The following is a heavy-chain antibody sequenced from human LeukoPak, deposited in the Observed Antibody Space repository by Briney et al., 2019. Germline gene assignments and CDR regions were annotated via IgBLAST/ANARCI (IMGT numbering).Heavy chain of an antibody. Sequence: GESLKISGQGFEYSFTSYWIGWVRQMPGKGREWMGVIYPGDSRIRYNPSFQGQVTISVDKSISTAYLQWVSLKASDTAMYYCACRDLTSTWSFPWGQGTLVTVSS. CDR2: IYPGDSRI. CDR3: ACRDLTSTWSFP. J-gene: IGHJ5*02. CDR1: EYSFTSYW. D-gene: IGHD6-13*01. V-gene: IGHV5-51*01.